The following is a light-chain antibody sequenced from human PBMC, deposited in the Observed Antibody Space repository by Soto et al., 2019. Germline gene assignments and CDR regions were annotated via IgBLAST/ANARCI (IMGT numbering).Light chain of an antibody. V-gene: IGKV3-11*01. Sequence: EIVFAQSPSTVSLPPGERSTLSCRASQSVRSYLAWYQQKPGQAPRLLIYDASNRATGIPARFSGSGSGTDFTLTISSLEPEDFAVYYCQQRSNWPQITFGQGTRLEIK. CDR3: QQRSNWPQIT. J-gene: IGKJ5*01. CDR2: DAS. CDR1: QSVRSY.